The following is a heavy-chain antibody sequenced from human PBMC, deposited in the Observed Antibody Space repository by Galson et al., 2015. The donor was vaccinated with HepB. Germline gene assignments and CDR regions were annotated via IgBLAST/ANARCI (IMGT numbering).Heavy chain of an antibody. Sequence: SLRLSCAASGFTFSSYGMHWVRQAPGKGLEWVAVIWYDGSNKYYADSVKGRFTISRDDSKNTLYLQMNSLKTEDTAVYYCATEKELFSYYFDYWGQGTLVTVSS. CDR3: ATEKELFSYYFDY. CDR1: GFTFSSYG. D-gene: IGHD3-10*01. J-gene: IGHJ4*02. V-gene: IGHV3-33*01. CDR2: IWYDGSNK.